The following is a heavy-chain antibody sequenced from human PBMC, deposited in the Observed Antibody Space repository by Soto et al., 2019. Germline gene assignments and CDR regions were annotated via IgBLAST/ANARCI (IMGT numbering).Heavy chain of an antibody. J-gene: IGHJ4*02. CDR3: AAGGYYFDY. V-gene: IGHV3-33*01. CDR2: IWYDGSNK. CDR1: GFTFSSYG. Sequence: QVQLVESGGGVVQPGRSLRLSCAASGFTFSSYGMHWVRQAPGKGLEWVAVIWYDGSNKYYADSVKGRFTISRDNSQYTLFLQMNSLSAEDTGVYYCAAGGYYFDYWGQGTLVTVSS. D-gene: IGHD3-10*01.